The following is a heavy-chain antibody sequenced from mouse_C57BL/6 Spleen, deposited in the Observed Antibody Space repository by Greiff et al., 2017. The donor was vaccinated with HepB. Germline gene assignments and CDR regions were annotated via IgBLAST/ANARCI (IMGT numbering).Heavy chain of an antibody. Sequence: QVHVKQSGAELVRPGSSVKLSCKASGYTFTSYWMDWVKQRPGQGLEWIGNIYPSDSETHYNQKFKDKATLTVDKSSSTAYIQLSSLTYEDSAVYYCAREAVDDYWSFDVWGTGTTVTVSS. D-gene: IGHD2-3*01. CDR2: IYPSDSET. J-gene: IGHJ1*03. CDR1: GYTFTSYW. CDR3: AREAVDDYWSFDV. V-gene: IGHV1-61*01.